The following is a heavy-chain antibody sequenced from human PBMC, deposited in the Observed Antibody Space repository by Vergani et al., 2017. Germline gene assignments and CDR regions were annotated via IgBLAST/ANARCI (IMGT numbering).Heavy chain of an antibody. V-gene: IGHV3-20*04. D-gene: IGHD3-22*01. CDR3: ARDPPYYYDSSGYYHRLLDY. CDR2: INWNGGST. J-gene: IGHJ4*02. Sequence: EVDLVESGGGLAQPGGSLRLSCEASGITFWKFGMHWVRQGPGKGLEWVSGINWNGGSTGYADSVKGRFTISRDNAKNSLYLQMNSLRAEDTALYYCARDPPYYYDSSGYYHRLLDYWGQGTLVTVSS. CDR1: GITFWKFG.